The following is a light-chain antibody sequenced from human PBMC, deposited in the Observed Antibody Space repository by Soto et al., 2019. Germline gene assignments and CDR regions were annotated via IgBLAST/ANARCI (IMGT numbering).Light chain of an antibody. CDR3: QSYDSSLSGYV. CDR2: GNS. CDR1: SSNIGAGYD. J-gene: IGLJ1*01. V-gene: IGLV1-40*01. Sequence: QAELKRPSWGSVYPAKRVTISCTGSSSNIGAGYDVHWYQQLPGTAPKLLIYGNSNRPSGVPDRFSGSKSGTSASLAITGLQADDEADYYCQSYDSSLSGYVFGTGTKVTVL.